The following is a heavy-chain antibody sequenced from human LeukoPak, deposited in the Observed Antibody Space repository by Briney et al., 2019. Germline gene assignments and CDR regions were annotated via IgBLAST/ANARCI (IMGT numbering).Heavy chain of an antibody. D-gene: IGHD5-18*01. CDR1: GGSFSGYY. V-gene: IGHV4-34*01. CDR2: INHSGST. J-gene: IGHJ5*02. CDR3: ARHRIQLWKRHDNWFDP. Sequence: PSETLSLTCAVYGGSFSGYYWSWIRQPPGKGLEWIGEINHSGSTNYNPSLKSRVTISVDTSKNQFSLKLSSVTAADTAVYYCARHRIQLWKRHDNWFDPWGQGTPVTVSS.